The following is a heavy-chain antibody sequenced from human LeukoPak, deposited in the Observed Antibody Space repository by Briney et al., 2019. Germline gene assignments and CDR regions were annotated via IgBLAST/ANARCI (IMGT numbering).Heavy chain of an antibody. V-gene: IGHV4-39*07. CDR2: VYYRGST. D-gene: IGHD1-26*01. CDR1: GGSISSSSYY. J-gene: IGHJ4*02. Sequence: SETLSLTCTVSGGSISSSSYYWGWIRQPPGKGLEWIGSVYYRGSTYYNPSLKSRVTISVDTSENQFSLKLSSVTAADTAVYYCARELGGSYSSFDYWGQGTLVTVSS. CDR3: ARELGGSYSSFDY.